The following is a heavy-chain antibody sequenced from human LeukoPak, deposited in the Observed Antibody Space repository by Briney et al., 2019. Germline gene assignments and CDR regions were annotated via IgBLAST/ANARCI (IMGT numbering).Heavy chain of an antibody. V-gene: IGHV4-30-2*01. J-gene: IGHJ1*01. CDR1: GGSISSGDYS. D-gene: IGHD6-13*01. Sequence: PSQTLSLTCAVSGGSISSGDYSWSWIRQPPGKGLEWIGYIYDSGSTNYNPSLKSRVTISVDTSKNQFSLQLNSVTAADTAVYYCARQVLVSSWYGFQHWGQGTLVTVSS. CDR2: IYDSGST. CDR3: ARQVLVSSWYGFQH.